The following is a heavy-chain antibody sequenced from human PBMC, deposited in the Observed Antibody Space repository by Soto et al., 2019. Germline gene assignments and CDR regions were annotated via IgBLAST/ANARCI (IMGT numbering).Heavy chain of an antibody. CDR1: GGTFSSYA. CDR2: IIPIFGTA. V-gene: IGHV1-69*13. CDR3: AREFRHYYDSSGYYHNWFDP. Sequence: GASVKVSCKASGGTFSSYAISWVRQAPGQGLEWMGGIIPIFGTANYAQKFQGRVTITADESTSTAYMELSSLRSEDTAVYYCAREFRHYYDSSGYYHNWFDPWGQGTLVTVSS. J-gene: IGHJ5*02. D-gene: IGHD3-22*01.